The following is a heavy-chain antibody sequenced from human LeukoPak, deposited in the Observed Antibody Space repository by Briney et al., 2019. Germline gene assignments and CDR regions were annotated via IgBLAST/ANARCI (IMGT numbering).Heavy chain of an antibody. J-gene: IGHJ4*02. CDR3: ARELYYYDSSGYLDY. CDR1: GFTFSDYY. Sequence: GGSLRLSCAASGFTFSDYYMSWIRQAPGKGLEWVSYISSSSSYTNYADSVKGRFTISRDNAKNSLYLQMNSLRAEDTAVYYCARELYYYDSSGYLDYWGQGTLVTVSS. V-gene: IGHV3-11*06. CDR2: ISSSSSYT. D-gene: IGHD3-22*01.